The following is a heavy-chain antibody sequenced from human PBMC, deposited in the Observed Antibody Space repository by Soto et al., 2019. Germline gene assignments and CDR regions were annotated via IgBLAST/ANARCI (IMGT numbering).Heavy chain of an antibody. CDR2: ISGTSPST. CDR3: AIRIFEVKY. V-gene: IGHV3-23*01. CDR1: GFTFSAYA. J-gene: IGHJ4*02. D-gene: IGHD3-3*01. Sequence: HPGGSLRLSCAASGFTFSAYAMSCVLQAPGKGLEWVSAISGTSPSTYYADSVQGRFTISRDSSRKTLFLQMNTLRAEDTAVYFCAIRIFEVKYWGQGTQVTISS.